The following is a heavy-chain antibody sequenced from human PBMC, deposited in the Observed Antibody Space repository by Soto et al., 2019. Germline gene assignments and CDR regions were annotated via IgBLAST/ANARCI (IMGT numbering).Heavy chain of an antibody. CDR3: ARDSSGFHFDY. J-gene: IGHJ4*02. CDR1: GFTFSSYA. V-gene: IGHV3-30-3*01. CDR2: ISYDGSNK. Sequence: QVQLVESGGGVVQPGRSLRLSCAASGFTFSSYAMHWVRQAPGKGLEWVAVISYDGSNKYYADSVKGRFTISRDNSKNPLYLQMNSLRAEDTAVYYCARDSSGFHFDYWGQGTLVTVSS. D-gene: IGHD3-22*01.